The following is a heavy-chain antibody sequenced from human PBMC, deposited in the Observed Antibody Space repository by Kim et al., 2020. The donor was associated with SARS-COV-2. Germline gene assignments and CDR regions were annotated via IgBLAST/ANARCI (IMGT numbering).Heavy chain of an antibody. V-gene: IGHV3-21*01. CDR1: GFTFSSYS. CDR3: AYPPSGSYFLSYCGFDY. Sequence: GGSLRLSCAASGFTFSSYSMNWVRQAPGKGLEWVSSISSSSSYIYYADAVKGRFTISRDNAKNSLYLQMNSLRAEDTAVYYCAYPPSGSYFLSYCGFDYWSQGTLVTVSS. J-gene: IGHJ4*02. CDR2: ISSSSSYI. D-gene: IGHD1-26*01.